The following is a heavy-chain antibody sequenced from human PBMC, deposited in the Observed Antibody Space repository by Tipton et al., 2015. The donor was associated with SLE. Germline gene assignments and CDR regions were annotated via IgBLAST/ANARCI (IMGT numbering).Heavy chain of an antibody. V-gene: IGHV3-30*18. Sequence: SLRLSCAASGFTSSSHGMHWVRQAPGKGLEWVALISYDGGKTYYTDSVKGRFTISRDNSKNTLYLQMNSLRGEDTAVYYCAKAGGDYYYMDVWGKGTTVTVSS. J-gene: IGHJ6*03. CDR3: AKAGGDYYYMDV. CDR1: GFTSSSHG. CDR2: ISYDGGKT. D-gene: IGHD1-26*01.